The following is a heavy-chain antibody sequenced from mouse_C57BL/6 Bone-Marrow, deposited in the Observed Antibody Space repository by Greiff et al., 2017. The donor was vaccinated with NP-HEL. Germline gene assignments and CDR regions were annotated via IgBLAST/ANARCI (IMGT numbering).Heavy chain of an antibody. V-gene: IGHV1-82*01. CDR2: IYPGDGDT. Sequence: QVQLQQSGPELVKPGASVKISCKASGYAFSSSWMNWVKQRPGKGLEWIGRIYPGDGDTNYNGKFKGKATLTADKSSSTAYMQLSSLTSEDAAVYFCARKLDYWGQGTTLTVSS. CDR1: GYAFSSSW. J-gene: IGHJ2*01. CDR3: ARKLDY. D-gene: IGHD4-1*01.